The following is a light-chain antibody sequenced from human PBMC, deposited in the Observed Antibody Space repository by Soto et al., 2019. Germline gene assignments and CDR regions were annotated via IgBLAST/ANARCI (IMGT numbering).Light chain of an antibody. CDR3: QRRRNAIT. CDR2: DAS. V-gene: IGKV3-11*01. Sequence: EIVLTQSPVTLYSSPRERATLSCRASESGSYSLAWYQQKPGQAPRLHMYDASNRATGIPARFSGSGSGTDFTLTISSLEPEDFAVYYCQRRRNAITCGQGTRLEIK. CDR1: ESGSYS. J-gene: IGKJ5*01.